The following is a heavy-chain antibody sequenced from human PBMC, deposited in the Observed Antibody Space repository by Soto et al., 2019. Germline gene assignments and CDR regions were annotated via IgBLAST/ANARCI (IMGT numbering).Heavy chain of an antibody. CDR1: GFTFGYSY. Sequence: PGGSLRLSCAGSGFTFGYSYMSWIRQAPGKGLEWLSHISPGSRYPAYADSVKGRFTISRDNAKRSLYLQMMSLTAEDTAIYYCVRGGGGGLFDPWGQGTMVTVSS. V-gene: IGHV3-11*06. CDR3: VRGGGGGLFDP. CDR2: ISPGSRYP. D-gene: IGHD2-15*01. J-gene: IGHJ5*02.